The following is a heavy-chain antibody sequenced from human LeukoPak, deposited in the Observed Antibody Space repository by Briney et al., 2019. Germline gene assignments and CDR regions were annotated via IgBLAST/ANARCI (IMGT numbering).Heavy chain of an antibody. J-gene: IGHJ6*03. Sequence: PSETLSLTCTVSGGSISSSSYYWGWIRQPPGKGLEWIGEINHSGSTNYNPSLKSRVTISVDTSKNQFSLKLSSVTAADTAVYYCARRPLGLGPEGYYYYMDVWGKGTTVTISS. D-gene: IGHD3/OR15-3a*01. CDR2: INHSGST. CDR1: GGSISSSSYY. V-gene: IGHV4-39*07. CDR3: ARRPLGLGPEGYYYYMDV.